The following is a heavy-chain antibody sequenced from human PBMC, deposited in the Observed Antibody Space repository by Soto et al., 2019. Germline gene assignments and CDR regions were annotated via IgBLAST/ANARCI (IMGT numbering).Heavy chain of an antibody. CDR3: PKEGGSVCAVGTSYLQAHDY. D-gene: IGHD2-15*01. J-gene: IGHJ4*02. V-gene: IGHV3-23*01. CDR1: GFTFSIYA. Sequence: GWSLRLSCAASGFTFSIYAMSWVRQAPGKGLEWVSGIDGSGRNTYYADSVKGRFTISRDNSKNTLSVQMDSLRVEDTALYYCPKEGGSVCAVGTSYLQAHDYWDQGTLVTVAS. CDR2: IDGSGRNT.